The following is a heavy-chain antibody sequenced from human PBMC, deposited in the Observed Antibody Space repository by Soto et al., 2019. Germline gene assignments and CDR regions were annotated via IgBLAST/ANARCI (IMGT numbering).Heavy chain of an antibody. V-gene: IGHV3-11*01. CDR1: VFTFSDYY. D-gene: IGHD3-3*01. CDR3: ARDPTAYDFWSGWDSYYYGMDV. CDR2: ISSSGSTI. J-gene: IGHJ6*01. Sequence: GGALRLCCASSVFTFSDYYMSWIRQAPGKGLDWVSYISSSGSTIYYADSVKGRFTISMDNAKNSLYLQMNSLRAEDTAVYYCARDPTAYDFWSGWDSYYYGMDVWGQGTTVTVSS.